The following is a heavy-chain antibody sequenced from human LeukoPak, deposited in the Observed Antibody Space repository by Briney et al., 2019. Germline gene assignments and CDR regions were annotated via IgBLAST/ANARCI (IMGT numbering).Heavy chain of an antibody. V-gene: IGHV3-23*01. Sequence: SGICSSTYYAYSFKWRFTIARENDKNSVYMKMKRLRGGDTAIYYCAKRPCTNGVCYALLDYWGQGTLVTVSS. CDR2: SGICSST. CDR3: AKRPCTNGVCYALLDY. J-gene: IGHJ4*02. D-gene: IGHD2-8*01.